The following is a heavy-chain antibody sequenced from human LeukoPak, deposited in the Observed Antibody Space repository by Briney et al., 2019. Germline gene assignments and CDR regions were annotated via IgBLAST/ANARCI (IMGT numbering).Heavy chain of an antibody. D-gene: IGHD2-2*01. J-gene: IGHJ4*02. V-gene: IGHV1-46*01. Sequence: GASVKVSCKASGYTFTSYYMHWVRQAPGQGLEWMGIINPSGGSTSYAQKFQGRVTMTRDMSTSTVYMELSSLRSEDTAVYYCASSPRVVVVPAALAYWGQGTLVTVSS. CDR2: INPSGGST. CDR3: ASSPRVVVVPAALAY. CDR1: GYTFTSYY.